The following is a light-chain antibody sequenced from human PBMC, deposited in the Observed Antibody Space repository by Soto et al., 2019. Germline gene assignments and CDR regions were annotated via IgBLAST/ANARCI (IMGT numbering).Light chain of an antibody. V-gene: IGKV3-20*01. Sequence: EIVLTQSPATLSLSPVERATLSFRASQSVSSSYLAWYQQKPGQAPRLLIDGASSRATGIPDRFSGSGSGTDFTLTISRLDPQDFAVYYCQQYGSSPLTFGQGTKVDIK. CDR1: QSVSSSY. J-gene: IGKJ1*01. CDR2: GAS. CDR3: QQYGSSPLT.